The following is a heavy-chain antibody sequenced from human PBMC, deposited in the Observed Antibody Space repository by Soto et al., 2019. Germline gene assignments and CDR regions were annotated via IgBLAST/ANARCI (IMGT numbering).Heavy chain of an antibody. J-gene: IGHJ6*02. V-gene: IGHV1-2*04. CDR3: ARDSSIPNPHYDILTGYQYYYGMDV. D-gene: IGHD3-9*01. CDR1: GYTFTGYY. Sequence: ASVKVSCKASGYTFTGYYMHWVRQAPGQGLEWMGWINPNSGGTNYAQKFQGWVTMTRDTSISTAYMGLSRLRSDDTAVYYCARDSSIPNPHYDILTGYQYYYGMDVWGQGTTVTVSS. CDR2: INPNSGGT.